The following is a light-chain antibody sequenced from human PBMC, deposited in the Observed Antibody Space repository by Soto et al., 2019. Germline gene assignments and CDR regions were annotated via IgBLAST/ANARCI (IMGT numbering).Light chain of an antibody. Sequence: QSVLTQPASVSGSPGQSITISSTGTSSDVGNYKYVSWYQQHPGKAPKLMIYEVSNRPSGVSNRFSGSKSGNTASLTISGLQAEDETDYYCSSYTSSGTYVCGAGRKV. CDR1: SSDVGNYKY. CDR3: SSYTSSGTYV. J-gene: IGLJ1*01. CDR2: EVS. V-gene: IGLV2-14*01.